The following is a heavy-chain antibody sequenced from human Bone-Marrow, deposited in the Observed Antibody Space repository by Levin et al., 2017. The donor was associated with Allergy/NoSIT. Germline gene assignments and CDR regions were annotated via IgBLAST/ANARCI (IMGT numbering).Heavy chain of an antibody. CDR2: IYWDDDK. J-gene: IGHJ4*02. Sequence: QTLSLTCTVSGLSLSAHGVGVAWIRQPPGKALEWLALIYWDDDKRFRSSLRDRITITKDTSKHQVVFSMTDMDPADSGTYYCAHRRIASAGSHFDFWGQGTLVTVAS. V-gene: IGHV2-5*02. CDR3: AHRRIASAGSHFDF. D-gene: IGHD6-25*01. CDR1: GLSLSAHGVG.